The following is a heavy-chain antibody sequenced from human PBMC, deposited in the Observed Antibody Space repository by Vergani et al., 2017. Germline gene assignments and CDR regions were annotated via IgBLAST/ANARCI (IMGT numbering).Heavy chain of an antibody. V-gene: IGHV3-11*06. CDR3: ARDIVVVPAALRRYYYYGMDV. CDR2: ISSSSSYT. D-gene: IGHD2-2*01. Sequence: QVQLVESGGGLVKPGGSLRLSCAASGFTFSDYYMSWIRQAPGKGLEWVSYISSSSSYTNYADSVKGRFTISRDNAKNSLYLQMKSLRAEDTAVYYCARDIVVVPAALRRYYYYGMDVWGQGTTVTVSS. CDR1: GFTFSDYY. J-gene: IGHJ6*02.